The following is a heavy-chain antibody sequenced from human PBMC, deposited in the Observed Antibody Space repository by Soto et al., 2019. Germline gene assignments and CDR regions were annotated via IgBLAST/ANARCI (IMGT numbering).Heavy chain of an antibody. CDR2: AAYSGGT. V-gene: IGHV4-39*01. D-gene: IGHD2-15*01. CDR3: AKVVVGATSHSDFDS. CDR1: GGSVANNNYF. J-gene: IGHJ4*02. Sequence: PXXTLSLPCTVSGGSVANNNYFWGWVRQPPGKGLEWIGSAAYSGGTFKNPSLKSRVTVSVDTSKNQFSLKLTSVTAADTAVYYCAKVVVGATSHSDFDSWGQGTLVTVSS.